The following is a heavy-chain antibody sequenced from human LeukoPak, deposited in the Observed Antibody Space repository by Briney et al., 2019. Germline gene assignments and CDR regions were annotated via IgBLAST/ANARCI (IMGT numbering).Heavy chain of an antibody. J-gene: IGHJ3*02. D-gene: IGHD3-3*01. V-gene: IGHV3-15*01. Sequence: GGSLRLSCAASGFTFSNAWMSWVRQAPGKGLEWVGRIKSKTDGGTTDYAAPVKGRVTISRDDSKNTLYLQMNSLKTEDTAVYYCTTSGTYYDFWSGYPGAFDIWGQGTMVTVSS. CDR2: IKSKTDGGTT. CDR1: GFTFSNAW. CDR3: TTSGTYYDFWSGYPGAFDI.